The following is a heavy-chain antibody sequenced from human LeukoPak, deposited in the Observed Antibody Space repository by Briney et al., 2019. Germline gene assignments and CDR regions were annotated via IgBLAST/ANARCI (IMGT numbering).Heavy chain of an antibody. CDR1: GGSISSYY. CDR2: IYYSGST. CDR3: ARDFGYYDSSGYLIVFDI. Sequence: SETLSLTCTVSGGSISSYYWSWIRQPPGKGLEWIGYIYYSGSTNYNPSLKSRVTISVDTSKNQFSLKLSSVTAADTAVYYCARDFGYYDSSGYLIVFDIWGQGTMVTVSS. J-gene: IGHJ3*02. D-gene: IGHD3-22*01. V-gene: IGHV4-59*12.